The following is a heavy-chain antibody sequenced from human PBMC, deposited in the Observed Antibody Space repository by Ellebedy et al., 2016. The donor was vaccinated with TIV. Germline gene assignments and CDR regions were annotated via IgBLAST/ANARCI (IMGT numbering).Heavy chain of an antibody. V-gene: IGHV4-59*12. J-gene: IGHJ3*02. CDR2: IYYSGST. Sequence: MPGGSLRLSCTVSGGSISSYYWSWIRQPPGKGLEWSGYIYYSGSTNYNPSLKSRVTMSVDTSKNQFSLKLSSVTAADTAVYYCARVFLNDAFDIWGQGTMVTVSA. CDR1: GGSISSYY. CDR3: ARVFLNDAFDI.